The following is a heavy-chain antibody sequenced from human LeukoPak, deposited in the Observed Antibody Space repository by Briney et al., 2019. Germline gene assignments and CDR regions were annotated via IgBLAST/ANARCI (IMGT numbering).Heavy chain of an antibody. CDR3: PLQSFDY. V-gene: IGHV3-30*01. CDR2: ISYDGSNK. Sequence: GGSLRLSCAASGFTFSSYAMHWVRQAPGKGLEWVAVISYDGSNKYYADSVKGRFTISRDNSKNTLYLQMNSLRAEDTAVYYCPLQSFDYWGQGTLVTVSS. CDR1: GFTFSSYA. J-gene: IGHJ4*02.